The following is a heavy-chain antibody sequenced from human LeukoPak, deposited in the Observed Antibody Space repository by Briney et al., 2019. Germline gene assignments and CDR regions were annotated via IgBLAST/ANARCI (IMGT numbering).Heavy chain of an antibody. CDR2: INPDGSTT. V-gene: IGHV3-74*01. J-gene: IGHJ4*02. CDR1: GFTLSSYW. D-gene: IGHD6-19*01. Sequence: GGSLRLSCAASGFTLSSYWMHWVRQAPGKGLVWVSRINPDGSTTSYADSVKGRFTISRDSAKNTLYLQMNSLRAEDTAVYYCARGMGMAVAERFYYDYWGQGTLVTVSS. CDR3: ARGMGMAVAERFYYDY.